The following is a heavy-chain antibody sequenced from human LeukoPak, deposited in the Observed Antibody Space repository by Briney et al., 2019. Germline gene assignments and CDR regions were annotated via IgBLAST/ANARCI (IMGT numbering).Heavy chain of an antibody. CDR1: GGTFSSYT. CDR3: ARDPGWFDP. V-gene: IGHV1-69*04. J-gene: IGHJ5*02. CDR2: IIPILGIA. Sequence: SVKVSCKASGGTFSSYTISRVRQAPGRGLEWMGRIIPILGIANYAQKFQGRVTITADKSTSTAYMELSSLRSEDTAVYYCARDPGWFDPWGQGTLVTVSS.